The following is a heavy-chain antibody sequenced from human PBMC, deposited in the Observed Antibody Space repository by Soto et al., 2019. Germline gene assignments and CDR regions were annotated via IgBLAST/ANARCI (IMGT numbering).Heavy chain of an antibody. V-gene: IGHV4-39*01. D-gene: IGHD3-10*01. CDR1: GGSISSSSYY. CDR2: IYYSGST. Sequence: PSETLSLTCTVSGGSISSSSYYWGWIRQPPGKGLEWIGSIYYSGSTYYNPSLKSRVTISVDTSKNQFSLKLSSVTAADTAVYYCARHPGSYGSGITWWFDPWGQGTLVTVSS. J-gene: IGHJ5*02. CDR3: ARHPGSYGSGITWWFDP.